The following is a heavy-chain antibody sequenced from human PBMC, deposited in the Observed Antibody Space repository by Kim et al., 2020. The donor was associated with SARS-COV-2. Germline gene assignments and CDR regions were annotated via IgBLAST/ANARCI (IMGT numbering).Heavy chain of an antibody. D-gene: IGHD6-19*01. V-gene: IGHV4-34*01. CDR2: INHSGST. CDR1: GGSFSGYY. J-gene: IGHJ5*02. Sequence: SETLSLTCAVYGGSFSGYYWSWIRQPPGKGLEWIGEINHSGSTNYNPSLKSRVTISVDTSKNQFSLKLSSVTAADTAVYYCARVWHSSGWYGVGGFDPWGQGTLVTVSS. CDR3: ARVWHSSGWYGVGGFDP.